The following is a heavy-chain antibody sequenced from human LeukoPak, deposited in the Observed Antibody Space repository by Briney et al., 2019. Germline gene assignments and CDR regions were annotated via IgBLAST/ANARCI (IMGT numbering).Heavy chain of an antibody. CDR3: ARGTSGYPSWCFDL. Sequence: GGSLRLSCAASGFTFSNYSMNWVRQAPGKGLEWVSYISSGGSPIYYADSVRGRFTLSRDNAKNSLYLQMNSLRDDDTALYYCARGTSGYPSWCFDLWGRGSLVSVSS. CDR2: ISSGGSPI. CDR1: GFTFSNYS. V-gene: IGHV3-48*02. J-gene: IGHJ2*01. D-gene: IGHD3-22*01.